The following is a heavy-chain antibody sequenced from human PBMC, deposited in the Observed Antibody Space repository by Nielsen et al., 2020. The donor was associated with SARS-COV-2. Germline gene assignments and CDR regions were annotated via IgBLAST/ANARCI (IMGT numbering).Heavy chain of an antibody. Sequence: ASVKVSCKASGYTFTSYDINWVRQATGQGLEWMGWMNPNSGNTGYAQKFQGRVTMIRNTSISTAYMELSSLRSEDTAVYYCARTKWLVQWYFDLWGRGTLVTVSS. V-gene: IGHV1-8*01. D-gene: IGHD6-19*01. CDR3: ARTKWLVQWYFDL. CDR2: MNPNSGNT. J-gene: IGHJ2*01. CDR1: GYTFTSYD.